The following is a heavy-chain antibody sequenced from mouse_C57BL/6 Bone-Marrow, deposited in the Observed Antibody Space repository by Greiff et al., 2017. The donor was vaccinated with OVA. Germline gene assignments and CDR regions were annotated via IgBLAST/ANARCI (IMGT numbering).Heavy chain of an antibody. J-gene: IGHJ4*01. CDR3: DTLDHGNSRYAKDC. CDR1: GYTFTDYE. CDR2: IDPETGGT. D-gene: IGHD1-1*01. V-gene: IGHV1-15*01. Sequence: VKLMESGAELVRPGASVTLSCKASGYTFTDYEMHWVKQTPVHGLEWIGAIDPETGGTAYNQKFKGKAILTADKSSSTAYMALRSLTSEDSAVYYSDTLDHGNSRYAKDCWGQGASVTVSS.